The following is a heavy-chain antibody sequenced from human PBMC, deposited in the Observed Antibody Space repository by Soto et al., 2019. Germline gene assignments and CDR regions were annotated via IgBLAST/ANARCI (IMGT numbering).Heavy chain of an antibody. CDR2: ISYDGSNK. V-gene: IGHV3-30-3*01. CDR1: VFTFSIYA. J-gene: IGHJ4*02. Sequence: WGSLRISCASSVFTFSIYAMDWVRQAPGKGLEWVAVISYDGSNKYYADSVKGRFTISRDNSKNTLYLQMNSLRAEDTAVYYCARDFNYYDSSGYQWGQGTMVTVSS. D-gene: IGHD3-22*01. CDR3: ARDFNYYDSSGYQ.